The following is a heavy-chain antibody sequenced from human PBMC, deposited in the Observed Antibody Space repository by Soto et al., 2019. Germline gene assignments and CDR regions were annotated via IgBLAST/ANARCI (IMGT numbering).Heavy chain of an antibody. V-gene: IGHV1-24*01. Sequence: GASVKVSCKVSGYTLTELSIHWVRQAPGKGLEWMGGFDPEDGETIYAQKFQGRVTMTEDTSTDTAYMELSSLRSEDTAVYYCATVTESRTASSWSRYYYYGMDVWGQGTTVTVSS. CDR1: GYTLTELS. CDR2: FDPEDGET. J-gene: IGHJ6*02. CDR3: ATVTESRTASSWSRYYYYGMDV. D-gene: IGHD6-13*01.